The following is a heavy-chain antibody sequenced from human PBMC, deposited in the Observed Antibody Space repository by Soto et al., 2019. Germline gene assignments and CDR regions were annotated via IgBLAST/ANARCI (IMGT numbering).Heavy chain of an antibody. Sequence: QVQLVESGGGVVQPGRSLRLSCAASGFTFSSYGMHWVRQAPGKGLEWVAVISYDGSNKYYADSVKGRFTISRDNSKNTLYLQMNSLRAEDTAVHYCAKVVVVVAATDGMDVWGQGTTVTVSS. J-gene: IGHJ6*02. CDR3: AKVVVVVAATDGMDV. D-gene: IGHD2-15*01. V-gene: IGHV3-30*18. CDR1: GFTFSSYG. CDR2: ISYDGSNK.